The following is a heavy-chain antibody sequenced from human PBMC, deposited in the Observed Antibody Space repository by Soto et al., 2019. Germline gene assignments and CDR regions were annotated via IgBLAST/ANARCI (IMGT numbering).Heavy chain of an antibody. J-gene: IGHJ4*02. CDR3: AKDKFSYDSSGYYSGFDY. Sequence: GGSLRLSCAASGFTFDDYAMHWVRQAPGKGLEWVSGISWNSGSIGYADSVKGRFTISRDNAKNSLYLQMNSLRAEDTALYYCAKDKFSYDSSGYYSGFDYWGQGTMVTVSS. V-gene: IGHV3-9*01. CDR1: GFTFDDYA. CDR2: ISWNSGSI. D-gene: IGHD3-22*01.